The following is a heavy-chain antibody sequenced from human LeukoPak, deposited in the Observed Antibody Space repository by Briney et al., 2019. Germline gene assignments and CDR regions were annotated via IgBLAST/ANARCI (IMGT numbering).Heavy chain of an antibody. CDR3: ARVVAAAGNNWFDP. Sequence: SETLSLTCAVSGDSNSSGGYSWSWIRRTPGKGLEWIAYIHDSGSTYNNPSLKSRLSISIDTSKNQFSLKLNSVTAADTAVYYCARVVAAAGNNWFDPWGQGTLVTVSS. D-gene: IGHD6-13*01. CDR2: IHDSGST. J-gene: IGHJ5*02. V-gene: IGHV4-30-4*07. CDR1: GDSNSSGGYS.